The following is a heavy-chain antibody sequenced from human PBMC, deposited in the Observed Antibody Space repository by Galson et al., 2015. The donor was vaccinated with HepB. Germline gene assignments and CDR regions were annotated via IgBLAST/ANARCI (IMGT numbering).Heavy chain of an antibody. D-gene: IGHD1-1*01. V-gene: IGHV3-48*03. J-gene: IGHJ4*02. Sequence: SLRLSCAASGFTFSSYEMNWVRQAPGKGLEWVSYISSSGSTIYYADSVKGRFTISRDNAKNSLYLQMNSLRAEDTAVYYCARGVRIRPLDYWGQGTLVTVSS. CDR1: GFTFSSYE. CDR3: ARGVRIRPLDY. CDR2: ISSSGSTI.